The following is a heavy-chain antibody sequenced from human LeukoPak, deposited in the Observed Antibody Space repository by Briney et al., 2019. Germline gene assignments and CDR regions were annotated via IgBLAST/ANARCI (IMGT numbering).Heavy chain of an antibody. CDR1: GFTFSSYS. J-gene: IGHJ6*04. CDR2: ISINSSYI. Sequence: SLTLSCAVSGFTFSSYSKNWIRKAPGKGQDLDSSISINSSYIYYADSVNGRFTVSSDDATNKLYLQMSSLRAKDTAVYYCARLLWFGESPGDYGMDVWGKGTTVTVSS. V-gene: IGHV3-21*01. D-gene: IGHD3-10*01. CDR3: ARLLWFGESPGDYGMDV.